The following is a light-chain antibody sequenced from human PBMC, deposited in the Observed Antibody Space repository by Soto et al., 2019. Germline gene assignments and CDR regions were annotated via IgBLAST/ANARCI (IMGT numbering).Light chain of an antibody. CDR2: TDN. CDR1: TSNIGSNY. V-gene: IGLV1-47*02. CDR3: AAWDDNLRGYWV. J-gene: IGLJ2*01. Sequence: QSVLTQPPSASGTPGQRVTISCSGSTSNIGSNYVYWYQHLPGTAPKLLLYTDNQRPSGVPDRFSGSKSGTSASLAISGLRSEDEADYFCAAWDDNLRGYWVFGGGTKLTVL.